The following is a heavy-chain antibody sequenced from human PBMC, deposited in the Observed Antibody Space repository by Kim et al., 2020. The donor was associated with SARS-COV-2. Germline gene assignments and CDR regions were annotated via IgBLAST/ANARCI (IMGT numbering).Heavy chain of an antibody. J-gene: IGHJ4*02. CDR1: GYTFTSYD. CDR3: ARDRYAVAYCSSGSCYSAFDY. Sequence: ASVKVSCKAAGYTFTSYDINWVRQATGQGLEWMGWMNPNSGNTGYAQKFQGRVTMTRNTSISTAYMELSSLRSEDTAVYYCARDRYAVAYCSSGSCYSAFDYRGQGTLVTVSS. V-gene: IGHV1-8*01. CDR2: MNPNSGNT. D-gene: IGHD2-15*01.